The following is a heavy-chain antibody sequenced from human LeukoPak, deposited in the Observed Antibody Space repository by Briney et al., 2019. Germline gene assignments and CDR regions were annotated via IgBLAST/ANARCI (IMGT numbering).Heavy chain of an antibody. D-gene: IGHD3-9*01. CDR2: INHSGST. CDR1: GGSFSGYY. CDR3: ARGDYDILTGAYYYYYYGMDV. V-gene: IGHV4-34*01. J-gene: IGHJ6*02. Sequence: SETLSLTCAVYGGSFSGYYWSWIRQPPGKGLEWIGEINHSGSTNYNPSLKSRVTISVDTSKNQFSLKLSSVTAADTAVYYCARGDYDILTGAYYYYYYGMDVWGQGTTVTVSS.